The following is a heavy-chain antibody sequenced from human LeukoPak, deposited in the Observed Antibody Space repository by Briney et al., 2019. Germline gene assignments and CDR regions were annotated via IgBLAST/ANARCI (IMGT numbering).Heavy chain of an antibody. Sequence: VASVKVSCKASGFTFTSSAVRWVRQARGQRLEWIGWIVVGSGNTNYAQKFQERVTITRDMSTSTAYMELSSLRSEDTAVYYCAAESTNYGMDVWGQGTTVTVSS. CDR3: AAESTNYGMDV. J-gene: IGHJ6*02. V-gene: IGHV1-58*01. CDR1: GFTFTSSA. CDR2: IVVGSGNT.